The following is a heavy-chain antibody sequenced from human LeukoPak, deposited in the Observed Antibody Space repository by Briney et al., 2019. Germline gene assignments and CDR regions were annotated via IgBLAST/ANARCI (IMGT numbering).Heavy chain of an antibody. CDR1: GFTFSSYW. V-gene: IGHV3-7*01. Sequence: GGSLRLSCAASGFTFSSYWMSWVRQAPGKGLEWVANIKQDGSEKYYVDSVKGRFTISRDNAKNSLYLQMNSLRAEDTAVYYCAKLPGYSSGWYGNFDYWGQGTLVTVSS. CDR2: IKQDGSEK. CDR3: AKLPGYSSGWYGNFDY. D-gene: IGHD6-19*01. J-gene: IGHJ4*02.